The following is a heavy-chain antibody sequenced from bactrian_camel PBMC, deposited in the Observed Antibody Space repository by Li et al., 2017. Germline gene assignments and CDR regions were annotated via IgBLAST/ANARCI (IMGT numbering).Heavy chain of an antibody. CDR2: ISNDGNT. CDR1: GLPFHGRY. Sequence: HVQLVESGGGSVQAGGSLRLSCAHSGLPFHGRYMGWYRQAPAPGNECELVASISNDGNTWYLDSVQGRFTISQDNAANTMSLQMNNLQPEDTALSYCAGVYGGSWLSPQAPCDYWGGQGTQVTVS. V-gene: IGHV3S55*01. D-gene: IGHD6*01. J-gene: IGHJ4*01. CDR3: AGVYGGSWLSPQAPCDYW.